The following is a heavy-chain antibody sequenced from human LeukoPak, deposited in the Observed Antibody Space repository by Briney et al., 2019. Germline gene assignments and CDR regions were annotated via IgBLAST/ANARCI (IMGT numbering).Heavy chain of an antibody. CDR1: GYRFSDYW. CDR3: ARQLPGGARDYYFDY. J-gene: IGHJ4*02. Sequence: GESLKISCKGSGYRFSDYWIGWVRQMPGKGLEWMGVFYPGDSDTRYSPSFQGQVTISADKSISSAYLQWNSLKASDSAMYYCARQLPGGARDYYFDYWGQGTLVTVSS. V-gene: IGHV5-51*01. D-gene: IGHD4-23*01. CDR2: FYPGDSDT.